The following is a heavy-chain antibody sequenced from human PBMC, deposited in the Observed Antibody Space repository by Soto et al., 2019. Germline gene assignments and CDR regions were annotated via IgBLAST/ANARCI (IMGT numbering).Heavy chain of an antibody. V-gene: IGHV4-59*01. CDR3: AAARRY. Sequence: PSETLSLTFTVSGGSISSYYWSWIRQPPGKVLECIVYICYTWXTXXXXXXXXXXXXSXYTXXNQXXXXXTXXXAADTAVYYCAAARRYWGQGTLVTFSS. J-gene: IGHJ4*02. D-gene: IGHD2-15*01. CDR2: ICYTWXT. CDR1: GGSISSYY.